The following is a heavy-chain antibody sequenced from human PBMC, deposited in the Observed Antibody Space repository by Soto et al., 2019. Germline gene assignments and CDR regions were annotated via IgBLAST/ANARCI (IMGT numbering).Heavy chain of an antibody. D-gene: IGHD5-12*01. CDR2: ISYDGSNK. V-gene: IGHV3-30-3*01. Sequence: QVQLVESGGGVVQPGRSLRLSCAASGFTFSSYAMHWVCQAPGKGLEWVAVISYDGSNKYYADSVKGRFTISRDNSKNTLYLQMNSLRAEDTAVYYCARALDVDIVATRDYYYGMDVWGQGTTVTVSS. CDR3: ARALDVDIVATRDYYYGMDV. J-gene: IGHJ6*02. CDR1: GFTFSSYA.